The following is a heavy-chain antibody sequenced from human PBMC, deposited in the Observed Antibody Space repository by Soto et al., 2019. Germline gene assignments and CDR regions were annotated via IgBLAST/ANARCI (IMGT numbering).Heavy chain of an antibody. CDR2: MNPKSKES. CDR3: ARGCYSVVGATVY. CDR1: GYTFTDHG. Sequence: QVQLVQSGAEVKMPGDSVKVSCKASGYTFTDHGINWVRQVTGQGLEWMGWMNPKSKESVYAQKFQGRVFMTRATASSTAYMELNSVRSEDTAVYYCARGCYSVVGATVYWGQGTQVTVSS. D-gene: IGHD1-26*01. V-gene: IGHV1-8*01. J-gene: IGHJ4*02.